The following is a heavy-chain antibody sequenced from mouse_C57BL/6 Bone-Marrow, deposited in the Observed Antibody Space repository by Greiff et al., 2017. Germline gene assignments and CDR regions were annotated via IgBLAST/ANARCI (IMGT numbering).Heavy chain of an antibody. D-gene: IGHD4-1*01. CDR2: IDPSDSYT. CDR3: VLKLGRGWFAY. V-gene: IGHV1-69*01. CDR1: GYTFTSYW. Sequence: QVQLQQPGAELVMPGASVKLSCKASGYTFTSYWMHWVKQRPEQGLEWIGEIDPSDSYTNYNQKFKGKSTLTVDKSSSTAYMQLSSLTSEDSAVYYCVLKLGRGWFAYWGQGTLVTVSA. J-gene: IGHJ3*01.